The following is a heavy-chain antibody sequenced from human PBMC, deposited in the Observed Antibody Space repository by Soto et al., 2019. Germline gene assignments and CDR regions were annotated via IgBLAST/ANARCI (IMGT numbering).Heavy chain of an antibody. CDR1: GFTFNKYG. J-gene: IGHJ4*02. D-gene: IGHD3-22*01. CDR3: VKGPALYDSSDFDF. Sequence: PGGSLRLSCSASGFTFNKYGMHWVRQAPGKGLEYVSALSSDGGSTYYADSVKGRFTISRHNSKNTLFLQMTNLRPEDTAVYYCVKGPALYDSSDFDFWGQGTLVTVST. CDR2: LSSDGGST. V-gene: IGHV3-64D*06.